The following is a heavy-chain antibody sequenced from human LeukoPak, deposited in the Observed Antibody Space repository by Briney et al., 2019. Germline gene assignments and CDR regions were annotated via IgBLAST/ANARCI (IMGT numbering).Heavy chain of an antibody. Sequence: PGRSLRLSCAASGFTSSSYAMHWVRQAPGKGLEWVSVISYDGSNEYCARSVKGRFTISRDNSKSTLYLQMNSLRVEDTAVYYCARSLVAAAGVWGQGTLVTVSS. D-gene: IGHD6-13*01. CDR1: GFTSSSYA. CDR3: ARSLVAAAGV. V-gene: IGHV3-30-3*01. CDR2: ISYDGSNE. J-gene: IGHJ4*02.